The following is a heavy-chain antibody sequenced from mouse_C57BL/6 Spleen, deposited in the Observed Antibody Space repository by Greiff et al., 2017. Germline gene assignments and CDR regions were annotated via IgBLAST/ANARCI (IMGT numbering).Heavy chain of an antibody. CDR1: GYTFTSYW. CDR3: AICSSHVSFAY. Sequence: QVQLQQPGAELVKPGASVKVSCNASGYTFTSYWMHWVKQRPGQGLEWIGRIHPSDSDTNYNQKFKGKATLTVDKSSSTAYMQLSSLTSEDSAVYYCAICSSHVSFAYWGQGTLVTFAA. J-gene: IGHJ3*01. V-gene: IGHV1-74*01. CDR2: IHPSDSDT. D-gene: IGHD1-1*01.